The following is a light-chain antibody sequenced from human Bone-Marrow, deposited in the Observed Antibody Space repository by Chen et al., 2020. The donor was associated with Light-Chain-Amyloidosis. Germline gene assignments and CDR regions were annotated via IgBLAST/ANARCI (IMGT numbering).Light chain of an antibody. CDR2: EDD. CDR3: QSYQGSSQGV. J-gene: IGLJ3*02. V-gene: IGLV6-57*01. Sequence: NFMLTQPHSVSDSPGQTVIISCTRSSGSIANNYVPWYQQRPGSSPTTVIYEDDQRPSGVPDRFSGSIDRSSNSASLTISGLKTEDEADYYCQSYQGSSQGVFGGGTKLTVL. CDR1: SGSIANNY.